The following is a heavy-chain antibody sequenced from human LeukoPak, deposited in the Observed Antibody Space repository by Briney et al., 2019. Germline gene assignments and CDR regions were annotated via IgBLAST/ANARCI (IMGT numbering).Heavy chain of an antibody. CDR2: MSPNSGDT. CDR3: ARGPPNWGYDY. Sequence: ASVKVSCKASGYTFTIYDFNWVRQATGQRPEWMGWMSPNSGDTGYAQKFQDRVTMTRNTSISTAYMELSSLRSDDTAVYYCARGPPNWGYDYWGPGTLVTVSS. V-gene: IGHV1-8*01. D-gene: IGHD7-27*01. CDR1: GYTFTIYD. J-gene: IGHJ4*02.